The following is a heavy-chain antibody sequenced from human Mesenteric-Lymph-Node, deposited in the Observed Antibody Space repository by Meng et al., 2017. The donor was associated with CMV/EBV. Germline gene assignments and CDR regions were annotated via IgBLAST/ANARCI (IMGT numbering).Heavy chain of an antibody. CDR2: INPNSGGT. V-gene: IGHV1-2*06. D-gene: IGHD1-1*01. CDR3: ARVDQTGTFDY. Sequence: CKASGYTFTGYYIHWVRQAPGQGLEWMGRINPNSGGTNYAQKFQGRVTMTRDTSISTAYMELSRLRSDDTAVYYCARVDQTGTFDYWGQGTLVTVSS. J-gene: IGHJ4*02. CDR1: GYTFTGYY.